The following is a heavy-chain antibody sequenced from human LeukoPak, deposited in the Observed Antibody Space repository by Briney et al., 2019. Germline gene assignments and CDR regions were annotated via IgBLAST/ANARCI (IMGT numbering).Heavy chain of an antibody. CDR3: ARGKIDRRFCPPLDP. CDR2: IYYSGST. J-gene: IGHJ5*02. CDR1: GGSISSSSYY. V-gene: IGHV4-39*01. Sequence: SETLSLTCTVSGGSISSSSYYWGWIRQPPGKGLEWVGTIYYSGSTYYNPSLKSRVTISVDTSKNQFSLKLSSVTAADTAVYYCARGKIDRRFCPPLDPWGQGTLVTVSS.